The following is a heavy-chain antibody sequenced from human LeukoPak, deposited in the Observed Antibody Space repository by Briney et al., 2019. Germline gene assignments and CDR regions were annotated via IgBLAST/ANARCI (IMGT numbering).Heavy chain of an antibody. J-gene: IGHJ4*02. CDR1: GISFSRFE. V-gene: IGHV3-33*06. Sequence: GGSLRLSCAASGISFSRFEINWVRQAPGKGLEWVAVIWSDGTDKYYGDSVKGRFTISRDNSKNTVYLQMNSLRVEDTAVYYCAKDAQRGFDFSNSLESWGQGTLVTVSS. D-gene: IGHD4-11*01. CDR2: IWSDGTDK. CDR3: AKDAQRGFDFSNSLES.